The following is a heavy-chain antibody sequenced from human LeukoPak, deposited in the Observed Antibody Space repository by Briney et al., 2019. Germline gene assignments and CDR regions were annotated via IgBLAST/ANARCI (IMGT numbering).Heavy chain of an antibody. CDR3: AKDMDPAYDCVWGSHGPSFDY. D-gene: IGHD3-16*01. V-gene: IGHV3-11*04. CDR2: ISSSGSTI. Sequence: GGSLRLSCAASGFTFSDYYMSWIRQAPGKGLEWVSYISSSGSTIYYADSVKGRFTISRDNSKNTLYLQMNSLRAEDTAVYYCAKDMDPAYDCVWGSHGPSFDYWGQGTLVTVSS. CDR1: GFTFSDYY. J-gene: IGHJ4*02.